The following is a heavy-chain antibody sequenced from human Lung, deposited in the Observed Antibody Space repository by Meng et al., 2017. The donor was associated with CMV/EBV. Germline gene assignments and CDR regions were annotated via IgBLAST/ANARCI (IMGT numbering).Heavy chain of an antibody. CDR2: INTNTGNP. CDR1: GYTFTSYD. J-gene: IGHJ4*02. CDR3: ARDSPLDGYSLLDY. V-gene: IGHV7-4-1*02. Sequence: QVQLVQSGAEVKKPGASVKVSCKASGYTFTSYDINWVRQAPGQGLEWMGWINTNTGNPTYAQGFTGRFVFSLDTSVSTAYLQISSLKAEDTAVYYCARDSPLDGYSLLDYWGQGTLVTVSS. D-gene: IGHD5-24*01.